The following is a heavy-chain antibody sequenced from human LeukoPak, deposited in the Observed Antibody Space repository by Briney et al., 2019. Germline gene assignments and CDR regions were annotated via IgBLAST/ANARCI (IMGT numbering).Heavy chain of an antibody. Sequence: ASVKVSCKASGYTFTSYDINWVRQATGQGLEWMGWMNPKSGNTGYAQKFQGRVTMTTDTSTSTAYMELRSLRSDDTAVYYCARHRGSSGAFDIWGQGTMVTVSS. D-gene: IGHD1-26*01. CDR1: GYTFTSYD. CDR2: MNPKSGNT. V-gene: IGHV1-8*01. J-gene: IGHJ3*02. CDR3: ARHRGSSGAFDI.